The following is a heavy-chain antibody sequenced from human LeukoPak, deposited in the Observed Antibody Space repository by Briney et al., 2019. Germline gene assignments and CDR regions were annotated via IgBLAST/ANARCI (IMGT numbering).Heavy chain of an antibody. CDR3: ARGFYNFDY. CDR2: INHSGST. J-gene: IGHJ4*02. Sequence: SETLSLTCAVYGGSFSGYYWSWIRQPPGKGLEWIGEINHSGSTNYNPSLKSRVTISVDTSKNQFSLKLSSVTAADTAVYYCARGFYNFDYWGQGTLVTVSS. V-gene: IGHV4-34*01. CDR1: GGSFSGYY.